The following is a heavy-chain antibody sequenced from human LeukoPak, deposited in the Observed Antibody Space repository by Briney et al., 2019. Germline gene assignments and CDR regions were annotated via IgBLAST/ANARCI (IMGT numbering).Heavy chain of an antibody. CDR1: GGSISSYY. Sequence: SETLSLTCTVSGGSISSYYWGWIRQPPGKGLEWIGSIYYSGSTYYNPSLKSRVTISVDTSKNQFSLKLSSVTAADTAVYYCARDPRPGTRHNWFDPWGQGTLVTVSS. CDR2: IYYSGST. CDR3: ARDPRPGTRHNWFDP. V-gene: IGHV4-39*07. J-gene: IGHJ5*02.